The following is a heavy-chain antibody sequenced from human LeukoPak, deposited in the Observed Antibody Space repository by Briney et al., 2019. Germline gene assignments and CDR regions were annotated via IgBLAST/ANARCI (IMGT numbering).Heavy chain of an antibody. CDR2: ISSSGDST. V-gene: IGHV3-23*01. CDR3: AKDDGNNAKLLLDY. CDR1: GFTFSNYG. D-gene: IGHD2/OR15-2a*01. Sequence: GGSLRLACAVSGFTFSNYGLSWVRQAPGKGLEWVSVISSSGDSTYYADSVKGRFTISRDNSKNTLYLQMNGLRAEDTAIYYCAKDDGNNAKLLLDYWGQGTLVTVSS. J-gene: IGHJ4*02.